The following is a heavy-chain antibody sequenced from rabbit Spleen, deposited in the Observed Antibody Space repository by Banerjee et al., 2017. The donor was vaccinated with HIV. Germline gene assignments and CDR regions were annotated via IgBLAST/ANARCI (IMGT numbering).Heavy chain of an antibody. D-gene: IGHD1-1*01. CDR1: GFTFSSGYD. CDR2: IYSGDGTT. CDR3: ARPVSGYYGGTRLNL. V-gene: IGHV1S47*01. Sequence: QEQLEESAGGLVQPGGSLNLSCKASGFTFSSGYDMCWVRQAPGKGPEWIACIYSGDGTTYYASWVNGRFTLSRENNQNTVTLQMTSLTAADTATYFCARPVSGYYGGTRLNLWGQGTLVTVS. J-gene: IGHJ3*01.